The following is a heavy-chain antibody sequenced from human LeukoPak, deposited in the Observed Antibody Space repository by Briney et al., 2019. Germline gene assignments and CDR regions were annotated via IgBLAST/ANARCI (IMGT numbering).Heavy chain of an antibody. CDR1: GYTFTSYG. J-gene: IGHJ5*02. V-gene: IGHV1-18*01. CDR3: AKSSRQQLITGGWFDP. D-gene: IGHD6-13*01. CDR2: ISAYNGNT. Sequence: GASVKVSCKASGYTFTSYGISWVRQAPGQGLEWMGWISAYNGNTNYAQKLQGRVTMTTDTSTSTAYMELRSLRSDDTAVYYCAKSSRQQLITGGWFDPWGQGTLVTVSS.